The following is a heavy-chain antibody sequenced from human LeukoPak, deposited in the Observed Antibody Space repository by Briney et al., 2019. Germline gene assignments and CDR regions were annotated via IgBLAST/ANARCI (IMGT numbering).Heavy chain of an antibody. D-gene: IGHD3-10*01. J-gene: IGHJ3*01. CDR3: ARDRADGGSGGDPFDV. CDR1: GFTFSSYE. V-gene: IGHV3-48*03. Sequence: GGSLRLSSAPSGFTFSSYEMNWVRQAPGRGLEWVSYISSTGYTIKYADSVKGRFTISRDNSKNSLFLQMNSLRGEDTAVYYCARDRADGGSGGDPFDVWGQGTMVTVSS. CDR2: ISSTGYTI.